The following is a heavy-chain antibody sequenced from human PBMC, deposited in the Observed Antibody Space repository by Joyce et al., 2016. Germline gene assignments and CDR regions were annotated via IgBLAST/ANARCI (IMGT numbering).Heavy chain of an antibody. V-gene: IGHV1-69*18. D-gene: IGHD4-17*01. CDR2: FPPAFASV. CDR3: AKVGGYGDYGFFDS. Sequence: QVQLVQSGAEVQKPGSSVKISCKASGDPIKNIGISWVRQTPGQGLDCMGNFPPAFASVKFAQKLQGRGSITADEAISTACMELTRLTSEDTAVYYCAKVGGYGDYGFFDSWGQGTLVTVSS. J-gene: IGHJ4*02. CDR1: GDPIKNIG.